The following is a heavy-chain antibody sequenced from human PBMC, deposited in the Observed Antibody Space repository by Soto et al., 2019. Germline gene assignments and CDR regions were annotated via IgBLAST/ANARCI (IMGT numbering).Heavy chain of an antibody. V-gene: IGHV2-5*02. CDR2: IYWDDDK. CDR3: AHSRCGGDCLQSYSSHYYYGMDV. Sequence: QITLKESGPSLVKPTQTLTLTCTFSGFSLSTGGVGVGWIRQPPGKALEWLALIYWDDDKRYSPSLRSRLTVTKDTSKTQVVLTMTNMDPVDIATYSCAHSRCGGDCLQSYSSHYYYGMDVWGQGTTVTVSS. CDR1: GFSLSTGGVG. J-gene: IGHJ6*02. D-gene: IGHD2-21*02.